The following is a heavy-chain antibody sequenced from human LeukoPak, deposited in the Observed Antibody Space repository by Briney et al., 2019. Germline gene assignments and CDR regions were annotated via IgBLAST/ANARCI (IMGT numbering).Heavy chain of an antibody. CDR2: ISGRSSTI. CDR3: ARGGRLGWFDP. D-gene: IGHD1-26*01. V-gene: IGHV3-48*02. J-gene: IGHJ5*02. CDR1: GFTFSSYA. Sequence: PGGSLRLSCAASGFTFSSYAMSWVRQAPGKGLEWVSYISGRSSTIYYADSVKGRFFISRDNAKNSLSLQMNSLRDEDTAVYYCARGGRLGWFDPWGQGTLVTVSS.